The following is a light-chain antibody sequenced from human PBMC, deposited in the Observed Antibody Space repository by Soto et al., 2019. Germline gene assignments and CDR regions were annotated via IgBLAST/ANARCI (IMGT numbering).Light chain of an antibody. Sequence: DIHLTQSPSFLSASVGDRVTVTCRASQDISTYLAWFQQKPGKAPQLLVYPASTLQGGVPSRFSGRGSGTEFSLTISSLQPEDFATYYCQHYNSFSWTFGQGTRVEVK. CDR1: QDISTY. J-gene: IGKJ1*01. V-gene: IGKV1-9*01. CDR2: PAS. CDR3: QHYNSFSWT.